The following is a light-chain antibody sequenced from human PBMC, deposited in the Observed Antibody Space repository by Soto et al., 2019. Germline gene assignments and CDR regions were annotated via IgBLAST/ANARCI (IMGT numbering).Light chain of an antibody. CDR3: QQSYSTLTYT. CDR1: QSISSY. V-gene: IGKV1-39*01. J-gene: IGKJ2*01. CDR2: AAS. Sequence: DIQMTQSPSSLSASVGDRVTITCRASQSISSYLNWYQQKPGKAPKLLIYAASSLQSGVPSRFSGSGSGTDFTLTISSLKPEDFATYYCQQSYSTLTYTFGQGNKLEIK.